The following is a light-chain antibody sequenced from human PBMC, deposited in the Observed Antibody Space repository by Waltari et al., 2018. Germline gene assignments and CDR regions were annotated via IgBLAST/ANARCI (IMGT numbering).Light chain of an antibody. V-gene: IGKV3-20*01. Sequence: EIVLTQSPGTLSLSPGERATLSCRASQSVSRTLVWYQQKPGQAPKLLIYGASIRATGIPDRFTGRGSGTDFSLTISSLEPEDFAIYFCQHYVRLPATFGQGTKVEIK. CDR3: QHYVRLPAT. CDR2: GAS. CDR1: QSVSRT. J-gene: IGKJ1*01.